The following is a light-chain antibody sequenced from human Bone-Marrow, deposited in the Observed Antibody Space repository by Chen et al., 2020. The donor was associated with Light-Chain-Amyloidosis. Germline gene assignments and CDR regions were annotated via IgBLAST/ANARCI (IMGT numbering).Light chain of an antibody. CDR3: QSADSSGTYEVI. J-gene: IGLJ2*01. Sequence: SYALTQPPSVPVSPVHTARVPSSGDDLPKKYAYWYQQKPGQAPVLVIHRDTERPSGISERFSGSSSGTTATLTISGVQAEDEADYHCQSADSSGTYEVIFGGGTKLTVL. CDR1: DLPKKY. V-gene: IGLV3-25*03. CDR2: RDT.